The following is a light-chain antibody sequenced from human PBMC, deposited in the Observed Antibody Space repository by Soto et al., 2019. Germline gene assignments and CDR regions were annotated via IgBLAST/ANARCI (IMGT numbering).Light chain of an antibody. CDR3: SSYTTSSTLCV. CDR1: SSDVGAYNY. V-gene: IGLV2-14*01. J-gene: IGLJ1*01. CDR2: EVS. Sequence: QSVLTQPACVSGSPGQSITISCTGTSSDVGAYNYVSWYQQHPGKAPQLMIYEVSNRPSGVSNRFSGSKSGNTASLTISGLQAEDEADYYCSSYTTSSTLCVFGTGTKVTVL.